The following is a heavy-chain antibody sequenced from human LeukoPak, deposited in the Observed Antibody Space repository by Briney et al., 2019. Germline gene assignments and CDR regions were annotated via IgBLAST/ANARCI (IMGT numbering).Heavy chain of an antibody. CDR1: GYTFTSYG. Sequence: ASVKVSCKASGYTFTSYGISWVRQAPGQGLEWMGWISAYNGNTNYAQKLQGRVTMTTDTSTSTAYMELRSLRSDDTAVYYCARFDGDYDYVWGSYRKDYFDYWGQGTLVTVSS. J-gene: IGHJ4*02. CDR2: ISAYNGNT. CDR3: ARFDGDYDYVWGSYRKDYFDY. D-gene: IGHD3-16*02. V-gene: IGHV1-18*01.